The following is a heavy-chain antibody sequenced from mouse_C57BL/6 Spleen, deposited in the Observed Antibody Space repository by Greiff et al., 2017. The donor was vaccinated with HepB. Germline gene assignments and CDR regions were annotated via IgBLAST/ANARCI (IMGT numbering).Heavy chain of an antibody. CDR1: GYSITSGYY. CDR2: ISYDGSN. J-gene: IGHJ2*01. V-gene: IGHV3-6*01. Sequence: EVKLMESGPGLVKPSQSLSLTCSVTGYSITSGYYWNWIRQFPGNKLEWMGYISYDGSNNYNPSLKNRISITRDTSKNQFFLKLNSVTTEDTATYYCARGWFDYCGQGTTLTVSS. CDR3: ARGWFDY.